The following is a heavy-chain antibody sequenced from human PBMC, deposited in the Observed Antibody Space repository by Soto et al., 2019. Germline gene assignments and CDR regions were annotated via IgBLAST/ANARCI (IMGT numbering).Heavy chain of an antibody. CDR2: INHSGST. V-gene: IGHV4-34*01. CDR3: ARGLNKDIVVVTHYFDY. CDR1: GGSFSGYY. Sequence: QVQLQQWGAGLLKPSETLSLTCVVYGGSFSGYYWSWIRQPPGKGLEWIGEINHSGSTNYNPSLKSRVTISVDTSKNQFSLKLSSVTAADTAVYYCARGLNKDIVVVTHYFDYWGQGTLVTVSS. D-gene: IGHD2-21*02. J-gene: IGHJ4*02.